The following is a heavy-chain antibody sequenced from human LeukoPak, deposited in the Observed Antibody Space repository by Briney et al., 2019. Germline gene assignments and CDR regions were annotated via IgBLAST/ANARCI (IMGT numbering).Heavy chain of an antibody. D-gene: IGHD2-2*01. CDR3: ALYCSSSSCHDAFDI. J-gene: IGHJ3*02. CDR1: GFTFSSYY. V-gene: IGHV3-7*03. Sequence: GSLRLSCSASGFTFSSYYMSWVRQAPGKGLEWVANINQDGREKYYVDSVKGRFTISRDNAKNSLYLQMNSLRAEDTALYYCALYCSSSSCHDAFDIWSQGTMVTVSS. CDR2: INQDGREK.